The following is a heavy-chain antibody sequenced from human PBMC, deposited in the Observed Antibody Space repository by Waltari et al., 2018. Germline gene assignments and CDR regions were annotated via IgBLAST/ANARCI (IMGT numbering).Heavy chain of an antibody. CDR2: IYHRGST. J-gene: IGHJ3*02. CDR3: ARRDMSRGAFDI. Sequence: QLQLQESGSRLVKPSQTLSLTCAVSGGSISSGGYSWSWIRQPPGKGLEWIGDIYHRGSTYYNPSLKIRVTISVDRSKNQFSLKLSSVTAADTAVYYCARRDMSRGAFDIWGQGTMVTVSS. V-gene: IGHV4-30-2*01. D-gene: IGHD2-15*01. CDR1: GGSISSGGYS.